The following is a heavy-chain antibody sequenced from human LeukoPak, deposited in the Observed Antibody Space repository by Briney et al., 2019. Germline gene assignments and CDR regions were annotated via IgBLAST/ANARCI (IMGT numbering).Heavy chain of an antibody. V-gene: IGHV4-59*03. D-gene: IGHD2-8*01. Sequence: SETLSLTCTVSGDSTSNFYWNWIRQSPGKGLEWLGNIHYSGSSVYNPSLKSRGTISIGTSRRQFFLKLNSVTAADTAVYFCALAPNSNWFDFWGPGTLVTVSS. J-gene: IGHJ5*01. CDR1: GDSTSNFY. CDR3: ALAPNSNWFDF. CDR2: IHYSGSS.